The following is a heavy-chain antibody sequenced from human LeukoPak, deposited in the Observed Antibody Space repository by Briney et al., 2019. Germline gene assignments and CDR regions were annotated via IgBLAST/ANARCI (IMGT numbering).Heavy chain of an antibody. Sequence: PSETLSLTCSVSGGSLSSYYWNWLRQPAGKGLEWIGRINFSGNTNYNPSLESRAFMPIHMSKPHFSLTLNSVTAADTPAYCPSTDREGGWGSGAFDIWGQGTMVTVSS. CDR1: GGSLSSYY. CDR3: STDREGGWGSGAFDI. V-gene: IGHV4-4*07. J-gene: IGHJ3*02. CDR2: INFSGNT. D-gene: IGHD7-27*01.